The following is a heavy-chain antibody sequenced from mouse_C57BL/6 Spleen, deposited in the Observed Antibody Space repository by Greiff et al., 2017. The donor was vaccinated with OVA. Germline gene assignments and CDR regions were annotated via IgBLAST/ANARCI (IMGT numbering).Heavy chain of an antibody. CDR2: ISSGGSYT. CDR1: GFTFSSYG. J-gene: IGHJ4*01. CDR3: AIYYGYAMDY. Sequence: EVKLMESGGDLVKPGGSLKLSCAASGFTFSSYGMSWVRQTPDKRLEWVATISSGGSYTYYPDSVKGRFTISRDNAKNTLYLQMSSLKSEDTAMYYCAIYYGYAMDYWGQGTSVTVSS. D-gene: IGHD2-1*01. V-gene: IGHV5-6*01.